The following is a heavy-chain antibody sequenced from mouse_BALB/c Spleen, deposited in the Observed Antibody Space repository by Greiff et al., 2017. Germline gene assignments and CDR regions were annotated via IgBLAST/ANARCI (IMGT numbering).Heavy chain of an antibody. V-gene: IGHV3-8*02. Sequence: EVHLVESGPSLVKPSQTLSLTCSVTGDSITSGYWNWIRKFPGNKLEYMGYISYSGSTYYNPSLKSRISITRDTSKNQYYLQLNSVTTEDTATYYCARGGLYYDYDGFAYWGQGTLVTVSA. J-gene: IGHJ3*01. CDR3: ARGGLYYDYDGFAY. CDR1: GDSITSGY. CDR2: ISYSGST. D-gene: IGHD2-4*01.